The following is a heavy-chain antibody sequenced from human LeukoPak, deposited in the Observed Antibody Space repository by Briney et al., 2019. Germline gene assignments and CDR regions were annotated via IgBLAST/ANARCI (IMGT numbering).Heavy chain of an antibody. CDR3: AKRYYDFPLDY. V-gene: IGHV3-23*01. CDR2: ISANGGET. J-gene: IGHJ4*02. Sequence: GGSLRLSCAASGFTFCIYAINWVRQAPGKGLEWVSSISANGGETHYADSVKGRFTISRDNSKNTLYLQINNPRVEDTAVYYCAKRYYDFPLDYWGQGTLVTVSS. CDR1: GFTFCIYA. D-gene: IGHD3-22*01.